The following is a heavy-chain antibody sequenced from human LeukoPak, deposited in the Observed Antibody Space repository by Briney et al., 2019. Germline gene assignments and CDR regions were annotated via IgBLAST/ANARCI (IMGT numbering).Heavy chain of an antibody. CDR1: GGSISSSSYY. CDR2: IYYSGST. J-gene: IGHJ4*02. Sequence: PSETLSLTCTVSGGSISSSSYYWGWIRQPPGKGLEWIGSIYYSGSTYYNPSLKSRVTISVDTSKNQFSLKLSSVTAADTAVYYCARHGWSFWEYVVPAARSDYWGQGTLVTVSS. D-gene: IGHD2-2*01. CDR3: ARHGWSFWEYVVPAARSDY. V-gene: IGHV4-39*01.